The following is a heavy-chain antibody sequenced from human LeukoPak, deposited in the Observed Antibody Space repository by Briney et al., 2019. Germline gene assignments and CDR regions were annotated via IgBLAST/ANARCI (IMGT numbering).Heavy chain of an antibody. CDR2: INHSGST. D-gene: IGHD3-10*01. V-gene: IGHV4-34*01. CDR3: ARVSMVRGVIMPDAFDI. J-gene: IGHJ3*02. Sequence: SETLSLTCAVYGGSFSGYYWSWIRQLPGKGLEWIGEINHSGSTNYNPSLKSRVTISVDTSKNQFSLKLSSVTAADTAVYYCARVSMVRGVIMPDAFDIWGQGTMVTVSS. CDR1: GGSFSGYY.